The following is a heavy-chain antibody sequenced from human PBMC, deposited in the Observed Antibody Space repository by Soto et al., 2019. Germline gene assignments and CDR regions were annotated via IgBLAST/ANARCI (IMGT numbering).Heavy chain of an antibody. CDR2: ISSGSSYI. V-gene: IGHV3-21*06. D-gene: IGHD2-21*01. J-gene: IGHJ6*02. CDR3: ARSSGGSGKLWNYYGMDV. CDR1: GFTFSSYS. Sequence: EVQLVESGGGLVKPGGSLRLSCAASGFTFSSYSMNWVRQAPGKGLEWVSSISSGSSYIYYADSVKGRFTISRDNAKNSXXLQVNSRRAEDTAVYYCARSSGGSGKLWNYYGMDVWGQGTTVTVSS.